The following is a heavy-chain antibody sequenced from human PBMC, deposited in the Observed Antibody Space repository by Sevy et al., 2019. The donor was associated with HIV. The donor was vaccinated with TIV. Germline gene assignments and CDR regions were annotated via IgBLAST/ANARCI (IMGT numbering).Heavy chain of an antibody. CDR2: IYYSGST. V-gene: IGHV4-31*03. D-gene: IGHD6-13*01. CDR3: ARDRGAAANPYYYYGMDV. Sequence: SETLSLTCTVSGGSISSGGYSWSWIRQHPGKGLEWIGYIYYSGSTYYNPSLKSRVTISVDTSKNQFSLKLSSVTAADTAVYYCARDRGAAANPYYYYGMDVWGQGTTVTVSS. CDR1: GGSISSGGYS. J-gene: IGHJ6*02.